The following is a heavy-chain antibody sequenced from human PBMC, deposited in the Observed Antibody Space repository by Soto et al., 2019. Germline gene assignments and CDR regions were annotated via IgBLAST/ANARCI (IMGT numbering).Heavy chain of an antibody. D-gene: IGHD4-17*01. J-gene: IGHJ4*02. CDR1: CGSSSNDR. CDR3: TRGTFETTAPFY. Sequence: PEALSLTSTVPCGSSSNDRSSWVRQPAGKGLEWIGRIFASGRTNYNPSLQSRVTMSVDTSKNQFSLTMTSLAAADTAVYYCTRGTFETTAPFYWGQGIPVTVSS. V-gene: IGHV4-4*07. CDR2: IFASGRT.